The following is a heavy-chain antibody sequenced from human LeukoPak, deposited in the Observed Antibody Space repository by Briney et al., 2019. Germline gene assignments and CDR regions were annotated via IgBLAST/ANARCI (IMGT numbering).Heavy chain of an antibody. Sequence: PSETLSLTCTVSGGSISSYYWSWLRQPPGKGLEWIGYIYHNGRTNYNPSLKSRVTISVDTSENQFSLKLSSVTAADTAVYYCASFSDYGGNFFDYWGQGTLVTVSS. V-gene: IGHV4-59*08. CDR3: ASFSDYGGNFFDY. J-gene: IGHJ4*02. D-gene: IGHD4-23*01. CDR2: IYHNGRT. CDR1: GGSISSYY.